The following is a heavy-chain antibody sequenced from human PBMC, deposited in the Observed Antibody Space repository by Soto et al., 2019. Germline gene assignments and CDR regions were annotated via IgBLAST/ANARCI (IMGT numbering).Heavy chain of an antibody. Sequence: QVQLVQSGAEVKKPGSSVKVSCKASGGTFSSYAISWVRQAPGQGLEWMGGIIPIFGTANYAQKFQGRVTITADESTSTAYMELSSLRSEDTAVYYCARGPDLYCSGGSCYSGYYYYGMDVWGQGTTVTVSS. V-gene: IGHV1-69*12. CDR1: GGTFSSYA. J-gene: IGHJ6*02. CDR3: ARGPDLYCSGGSCYSGYYYYGMDV. D-gene: IGHD2-15*01. CDR2: IIPIFGTA.